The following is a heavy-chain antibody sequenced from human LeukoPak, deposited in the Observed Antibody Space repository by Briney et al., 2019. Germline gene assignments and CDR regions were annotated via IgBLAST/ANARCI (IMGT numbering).Heavy chain of an antibody. Sequence: GGSLRLSCAVSGFTFSSEAMGWVRQLPGGGLEWVSTISPAGGTTYYAESVKGRFTISRDNSKSTLYLQMNSLRVDDTAVYYCTKVRSGSSNWALRVFDYWGQGALVTVSS. CDR2: ISPAGGTT. J-gene: IGHJ4*02. D-gene: IGHD6-13*01. CDR1: GFTFSSEA. CDR3: TKVRSGSSNWALRVFDY. V-gene: IGHV3-23*01.